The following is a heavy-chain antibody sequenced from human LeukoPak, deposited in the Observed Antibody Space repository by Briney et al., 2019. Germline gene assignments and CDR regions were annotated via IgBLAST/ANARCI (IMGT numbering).Heavy chain of an antibody. Sequence: GGSLRLSCAASGFTFSSHGMSWVRQAPGKGLEWVSAISGSGGSTYYADSVKGRFTISRDNSKNTLYLQMNSLRAEDTAVYYCAKEPGYSSSSRFDYWGQGTLVTVSS. CDR2: ISGSGGST. CDR1: GFTFSSHG. V-gene: IGHV3-23*01. CDR3: AKEPGYSSSSRFDY. J-gene: IGHJ4*02. D-gene: IGHD6-13*01.